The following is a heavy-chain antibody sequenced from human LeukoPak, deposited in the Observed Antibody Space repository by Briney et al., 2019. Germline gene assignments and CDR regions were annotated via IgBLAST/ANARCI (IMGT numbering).Heavy chain of an antibody. Sequence: GSLRLSCAASGFTVSSYYMSWVRQAPGKGLELVSVIYSGGSTYYADSVKGRFTISRDNSKNTLYLQMNSLRAEDTAVYYCARVIETYNWNDLLGYYYYMDVWGKGTTVTVSS. V-gene: IGHV3-53*01. D-gene: IGHD1-1*01. J-gene: IGHJ6*03. CDR1: GFTVSSYY. CDR3: ARVIETYNWNDLLGYYYYMDV. CDR2: IYSGGST.